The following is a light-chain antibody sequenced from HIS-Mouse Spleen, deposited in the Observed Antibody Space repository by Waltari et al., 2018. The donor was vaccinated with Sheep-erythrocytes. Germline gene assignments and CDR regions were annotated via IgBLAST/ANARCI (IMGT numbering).Light chain of an antibody. Sequence: SYELTQPPSVSVSPGQTASITCSGEKLGAKYACWYQQKPGQSPGLVIYQDSKRPSGIPERFSGSNSGNTATLTISGTQAMDEADYYCQAWDSSTAVVFGGGTKLTVL. CDR3: QAWDSSTAVV. J-gene: IGLJ2*01. V-gene: IGLV3-1*01. CDR1: KLGAKY. CDR2: QDS.